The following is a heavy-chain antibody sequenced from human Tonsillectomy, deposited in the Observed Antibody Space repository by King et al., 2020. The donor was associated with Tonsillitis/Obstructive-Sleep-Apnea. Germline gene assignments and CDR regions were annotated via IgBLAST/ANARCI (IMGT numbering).Heavy chain of an antibody. CDR2: ISYDGSNK. V-gene: IGHV3-30*04. J-gene: IGHJ5*02. CDR3: ARDQVPAAIGGGFDA. Sequence: VQLVESGGGVVQPGRSLRLSCAASGFTFSSYAMHWVRQAPGKGLEWVAVISYDGSNKYYADSVKGRFTISRDNSKNTLYLQMNSLRAEDTAVYYCARDQVPAAIGGGFDAWGQGTLVTVSS. D-gene: IGHD2-2*02. CDR1: GFTFSSYA.